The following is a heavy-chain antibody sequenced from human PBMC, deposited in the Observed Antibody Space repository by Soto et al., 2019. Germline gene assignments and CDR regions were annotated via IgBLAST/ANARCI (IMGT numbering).Heavy chain of an antibody. J-gene: IGHJ4*02. CDR3: ARHRPLGYCSGGSCPPQGVFDY. CDR1: GYSISTNNYY. Sequence: SDTLSLTFTVSGYSISTNNYYWGWIRPPPGKGLEWIGSIYYSGSTYYNPSLKSRVTISVDTSKNQFSLKLSSVTAADTAVYYCARHRPLGYCSGGSCPPQGVFDYCGQGTLVTVS. D-gene: IGHD2-15*01. V-gene: IGHV4-39*01. CDR2: IYYSGST.